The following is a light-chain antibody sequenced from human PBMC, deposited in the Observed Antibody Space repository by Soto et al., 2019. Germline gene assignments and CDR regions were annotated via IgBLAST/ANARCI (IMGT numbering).Light chain of an antibody. V-gene: IGKV3-11*01. Sequence: EIVVTPSPATLSLTHRERATLSCMASQSVSSYLAWYQHKPGQAPRLLMYDASSRATDIPARFSGSGSGTDFTLTISSLEPEDFAIYYCQQRSNWPSISFGQGTRLEI. CDR1: QSVSSY. CDR3: QQRSNWPSIS. CDR2: DAS. J-gene: IGKJ5*01.